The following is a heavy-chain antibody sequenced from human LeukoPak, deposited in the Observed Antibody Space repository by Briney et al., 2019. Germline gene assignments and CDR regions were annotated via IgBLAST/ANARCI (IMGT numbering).Heavy chain of an antibody. CDR3: ARASVTYYYYYMDV. D-gene: IGHD4-11*01. Sequence: SETLSLTCTVSGGSITNYYWTWIRQPPGKGLGWIGYIHYSGSTNYNPSLKSRVTISVDTSKNQFSLKLSSVTAADTAVYYCARASVTYYYYYMDVWGKGTTVTVSS. J-gene: IGHJ6*03. CDR2: IHYSGST. V-gene: IGHV4-59*01. CDR1: GGSITNYY.